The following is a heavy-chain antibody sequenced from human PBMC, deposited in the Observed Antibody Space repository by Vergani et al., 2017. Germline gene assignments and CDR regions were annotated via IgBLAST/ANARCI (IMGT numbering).Heavy chain of an antibody. V-gene: IGHV4-61*02. Sequence: QVQLQESGPGLVKPSQTLSLTCTVSGGSISSGSYYWSWIRQPAGKGLEWIGRIYTSGSTNYNPSLKSRVTISVDTSKNQFSLKLSSVTAADTAVYYCARGYGDYFYYYYYYMDVWGKGTTVTVSS. J-gene: IGHJ6*03. CDR1: GGSISSGSYY. CDR2: IYTSGST. D-gene: IGHD4-17*01. CDR3: ARGYGDYFYYYYYYMDV.